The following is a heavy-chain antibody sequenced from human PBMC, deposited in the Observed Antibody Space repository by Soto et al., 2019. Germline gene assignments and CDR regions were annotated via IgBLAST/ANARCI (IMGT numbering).Heavy chain of an antibody. CDR1: XXXFSXXX. J-gene: IGHJ4*02. V-gene: IGHV3-23*01. Sequence: GGSLRLSCXASXXXFSXXXXXXXXQAPGKGLEWVSAIRGSGGSTYSADSVKGRFTISRDNSKNTLYLQMNSLRAEDTAVYYCAKGDTVFDYWGQGTLVTVSS. CDR3: AKGDTVFDY. D-gene: IGHD5-18*01. CDR2: IRGSGGST.